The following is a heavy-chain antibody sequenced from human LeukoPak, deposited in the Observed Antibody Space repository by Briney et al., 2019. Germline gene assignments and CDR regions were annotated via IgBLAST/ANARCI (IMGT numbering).Heavy chain of an antibody. CDR1: GYTFTSYY. Sequence: GASVKVSCKASGYTFTSYYMHWVRQAPGQGLEWMGIINPSGGSTSYAQKFQGRVTMTRDTSTSTVYMELNSLRSEDTAVYYCARESLGTAYDYWGQGTLVTVSS. V-gene: IGHV1-46*01. CDR3: ARESLGTAYDY. D-gene: IGHD7-27*01. J-gene: IGHJ4*02. CDR2: INPSGGST.